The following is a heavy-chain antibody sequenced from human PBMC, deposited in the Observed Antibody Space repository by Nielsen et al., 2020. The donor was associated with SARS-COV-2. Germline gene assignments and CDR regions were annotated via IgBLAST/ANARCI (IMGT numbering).Heavy chain of an antibody. CDR2: ITGRGDTT. CDR3: ARAPDYYASGTYDAFDI. CDR1: GFTFTSYA. Sequence: GESLKISCAASGFTFTSYAMSWVRQAPGKGLEWVSAITGRGDTTHYADSVKGRFIISRDNFKNTLDLQMNSLRAEDTAVYYCARAPDYYASGTYDAFDIWGQGTLVTVSS. J-gene: IGHJ3*02. D-gene: IGHD2-8*01. V-gene: IGHV3-23*01.